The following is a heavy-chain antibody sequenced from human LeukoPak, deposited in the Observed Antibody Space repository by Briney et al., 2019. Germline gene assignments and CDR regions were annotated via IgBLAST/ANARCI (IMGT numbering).Heavy chain of an antibody. CDR1: EFTFSNYA. J-gene: IGHJ4*02. Sequence: GGSLRLSCSASEFTFSNYAMNWVRQAPGKGLEWVSAITGGATLYAESAKGRFTIPRDNSNNILYLQMNNLRAEDTAVYYCANLYGDYGAYWGQGALVTVSS. CDR3: ANLYGDYGAY. V-gene: IGHV3-23*01. D-gene: IGHD4-17*01. CDR2: ITGGAT.